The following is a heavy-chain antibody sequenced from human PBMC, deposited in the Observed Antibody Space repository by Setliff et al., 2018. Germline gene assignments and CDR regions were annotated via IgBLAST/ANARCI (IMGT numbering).Heavy chain of an antibody. CDR3: ARVPALGGMVGTHGIDY. CDR1: SLSVSSGYF. D-gene: IGHD1-26*01. V-gene: IGHV4-38-2*01. CDR2: LYHGGTT. J-gene: IGHJ4*02. Sequence: ASETLSLTCAVSSLSVSSGYFWGWIRQPPGKGLEWIGCLYHGGTTHYNPSLKSRVTISLDTSKNGFSLKLSSATAADTAVYYCARVPALGGMVGTHGIDYWGQGTLVTVSS.